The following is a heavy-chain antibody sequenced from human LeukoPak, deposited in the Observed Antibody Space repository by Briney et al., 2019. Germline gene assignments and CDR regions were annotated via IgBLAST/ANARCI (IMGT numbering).Heavy chain of an antibody. J-gene: IGHJ4*02. V-gene: IGHV3-7*01. D-gene: IGHD3-22*01. CDR1: PFTFTSYW. CDR3: VRERDYYYDSSGYLDY. CDR2: IKTDGGEK. Sequence: GGSLRLSCPASPFTFTSYWMSWVRQAPGKGLEWVAKIKTDGGEKNYVDSVKGRFTISRDNARNSSSLQMHSLRAEDTAVYYCVRERDYYYDSSGYLDYWGQGPLVSVSS.